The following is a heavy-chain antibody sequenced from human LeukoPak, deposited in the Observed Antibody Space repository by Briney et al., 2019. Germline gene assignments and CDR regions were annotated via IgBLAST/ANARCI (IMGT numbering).Heavy chain of an antibody. Sequence: PSETLSLTCTVSGGSISSSSYDWGWIRQPPGKGLEWIGSIYYSGSTYYNPSLKSRVTISVDTSKNQFSLKLSSVTAADTAVYYCARRKRDGYNWYFDYWGQGTLVTVSS. CDR2: IYYSGST. CDR3: ARRKRDGYNWYFDY. D-gene: IGHD5-24*01. J-gene: IGHJ4*02. V-gene: IGHV4-39*01. CDR1: GGSISSSSYD.